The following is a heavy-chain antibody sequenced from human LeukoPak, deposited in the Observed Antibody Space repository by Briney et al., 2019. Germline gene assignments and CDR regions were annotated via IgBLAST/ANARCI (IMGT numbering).Heavy chain of an antibody. Sequence: GGSLRLSCAASGFTFSSYAMSWVRQAPGKGLEWGSAISVSGGSTYYADSVKGRFTISRDNSKNTLYLQMNTLRAEDTAVYYCAKSTRVRYPMDVWGKGTTVTVSS. CDR2: ISVSGGST. CDR1: GFTFSSYA. D-gene: IGHD1-14*01. J-gene: IGHJ6*03. CDR3: AKSTRVRYPMDV. V-gene: IGHV3-23*01.